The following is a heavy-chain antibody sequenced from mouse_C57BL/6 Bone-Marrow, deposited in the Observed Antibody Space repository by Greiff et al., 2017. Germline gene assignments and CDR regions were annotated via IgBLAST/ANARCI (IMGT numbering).Heavy chain of an antibody. J-gene: IGHJ4*01. CDR1: GYTFTSYW. D-gene: IGHD2-4*01. Sequence: VQLQQPGAELVRPGSSVKLSCKASGYTFTSYWMDWVKQRPGQGLEWIGNIYPSDSETHYNQKFKDKATLTVDKSSSTAYLQLTSLTSEDSAVYYCAVRVSYDYDAGSMDYWGQGTSVTVSS. V-gene: IGHV1-61*01. CDR3: AVRVSYDYDAGSMDY. CDR2: IYPSDSET.